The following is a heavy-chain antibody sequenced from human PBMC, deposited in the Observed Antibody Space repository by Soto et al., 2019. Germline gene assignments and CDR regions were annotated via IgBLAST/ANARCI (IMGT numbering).Heavy chain of an antibody. CDR1: GGTFSSYA. D-gene: IGHD6-13*01. V-gene: IGHV1-69*13. CDR2: IIPIFGTA. J-gene: IGHJ6*02. CDR3: ARGRSSSSLNSDYYYYYYGMDV. Sequence: SVKVSCKASGGTFSSYAISWVRQAPGQGLEWMGGIIPIFGTANYAQKFQGWVTMTADESTSTAYMELSSLRSEDTAVYYCARGRSSSSLNSDYYYYYYGMDVWGQGTTVTVSS.